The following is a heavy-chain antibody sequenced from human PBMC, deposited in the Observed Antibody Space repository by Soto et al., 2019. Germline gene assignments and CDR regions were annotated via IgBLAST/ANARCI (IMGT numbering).Heavy chain of an antibody. CDR1: GFRFDDYN. V-gene: IGHV3-43*01. Sequence: GGSLRLSCAASGFRFDDYNIHWVRQAPGKGLEWVSLVTWNGGNTYYADSVKGRFTISRDGTTESVSLQMTSLKREDTGLYYCARETLSFGSALDVWGQGTMVTVSS. CDR3: ARETLSFGSALDV. J-gene: IGHJ6*02. D-gene: IGHD3-3*01. CDR2: VTWNGGNT.